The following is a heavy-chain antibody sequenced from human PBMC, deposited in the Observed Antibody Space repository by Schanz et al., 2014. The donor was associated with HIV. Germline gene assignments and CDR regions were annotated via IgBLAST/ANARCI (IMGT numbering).Heavy chain of an antibody. V-gene: IGHV1-8*01. CDR2: VNPESGNT. J-gene: IGHJ2*01. Sequence: QVQLVQSGAEMKKPGASVRVSCKASGYTFTNYDINWVRQATGQGLEWMGWVNPESGNTGMADTFLGRLSLTRFTSTGTAYMELDSLRSEDTAIYYCVRAASFHFDKEGYYRNWYFDFWGRGTLVAVSS. CDR1: GYTFTNYD. CDR3: VRAASFHFDKEGYYRNWYFDF. D-gene: IGHD1-26*01.